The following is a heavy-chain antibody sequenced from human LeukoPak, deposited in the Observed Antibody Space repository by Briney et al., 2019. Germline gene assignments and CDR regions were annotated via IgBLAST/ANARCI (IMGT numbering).Heavy chain of an antibody. V-gene: IGHV3-21*01. J-gene: IGHJ4*02. CDR1: GFTFSSYS. CDR3: ARGLAGFLPPHDY. CDR2: ISSSSYI. D-gene: IGHD3-3*02. Sequence: GGSLRLSCAASGFTFSSYSMNWVRQAPGKGLEWVSSISSSSYIYYADSVKGRFTISRDNAKNSLYLQMNSLRAEDTAVYYCARGLAGFLPPHDYWGQGTLVTVSS.